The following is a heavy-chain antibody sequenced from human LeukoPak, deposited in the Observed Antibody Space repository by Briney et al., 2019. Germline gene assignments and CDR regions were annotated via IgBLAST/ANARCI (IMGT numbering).Heavy chain of an antibody. Sequence: SETLSLTCSVSDGSINSYYWNWIRRPPGKGLEWIGYIYYNGNTNYSPSLKSRVTISVDTSNNQFSLKLSSVTAADTAVYYCARVTFYYYGMDVWGQGTTVTVSS. CDR3: ARVTFYYYGMDV. J-gene: IGHJ6*02. V-gene: IGHV4-59*01. CDR1: DGSINSYY. CDR2: IYYNGNT. D-gene: IGHD3-16*01.